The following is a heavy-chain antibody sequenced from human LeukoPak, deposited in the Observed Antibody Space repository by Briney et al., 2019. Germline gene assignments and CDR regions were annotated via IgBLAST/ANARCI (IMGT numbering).Heavy chain of an antibody. CDR1: GGSISSSNW. Sequence: SETLSLTCAVSGGSISSSNWWSWVRQPPGKGLEWIGEIYHSGSTNYNPSLKSRVTISVDKSKNQFSLKLSSVTAADTAVYYCASTNYGSGSSFDYWGQGTLVTVSS. V-gene: IGHV4-4*02. J-gene: IGHJ4*02. CDR2: IYHSGST. D-gene: IGHD3-10*01. CDR3: ASTNYGSGSSFDY.